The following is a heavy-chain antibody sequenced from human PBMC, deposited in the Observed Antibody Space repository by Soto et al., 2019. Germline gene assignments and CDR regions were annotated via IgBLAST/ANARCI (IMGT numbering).Heavy chain of an antibody. CDR2: VSGSGITT. CDR3: ARHTPGCGSCYFSYYYYYGMDV. V-gene: IGHV3-23*01. Sequence: PGGSLRLSCAASGFTFSNYAMSWVRQAPGKGLQWVSTVSGSGITTYYADSMKGRFTISRDNSKNTLFLQMNSLRAEDTAVYYCARHTPGCGSCYFSYYYYYGMDVWGQGTTVTVSS. D-gene: IGHD2-15*01. CDR1: GFTFSNYA. J-gene: IGHJ6*02.